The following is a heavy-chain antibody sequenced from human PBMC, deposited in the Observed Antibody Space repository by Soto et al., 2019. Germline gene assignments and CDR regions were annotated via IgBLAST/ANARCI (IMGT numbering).Heavy chain of an antibody. CDR1: GYSFAGYW. CDR2: IYPDNSDT. J-gene: IGHJ5*02. CDR3: VRQGATAATLPLILFDP. Sequence: GESLKISCKGSGYSFAGYWIAWVRQMPGKGLEWMGIIYPDNSDTRYSRSFQGQVTISADKSISTAYLQWSGLKASDTAIYYCVRQGATAATLPLILFDPWGQGTLVTVSS. V-gene: IGHV5-51*01. D-gene: IGHD6-13*01.